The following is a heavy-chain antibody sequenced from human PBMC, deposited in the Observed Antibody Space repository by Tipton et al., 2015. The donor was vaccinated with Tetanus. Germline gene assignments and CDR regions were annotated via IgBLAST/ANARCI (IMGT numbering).Heavy chain of an antibody. CDR1: GFTFSSYS. CDR2: ISSSSSTI. Sequence: SLRLSCAASGFTFSSYSMNWVRQAPGKGLEWVSYISSSSSTIYYADSVKGRFTISRDNAKNSLYLQMNSLRDEDTAVYYCARDSDDSSGYYYYYYGMDVWGQGTTVTVSS. D-gene: IGHD3-22*01. J-gene: IGHJ6*02. CDR3: ARDSDDSSGYYYYYYGMDV. V-gene: IGHV3-48*02.